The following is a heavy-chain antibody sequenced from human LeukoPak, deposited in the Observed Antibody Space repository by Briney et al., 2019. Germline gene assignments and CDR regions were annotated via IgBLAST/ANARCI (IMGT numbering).Heavy chain of an antibody. Sequence: MASQTLSLTCTVSGGSISSGSYYWSWIRQPAGKGLEWIGRIYTSGSTNYNPSLKSRVTISVDTSKNQFSLKLSSVTAADTAVYYCAREGRNIRYFDWLAPDDAFDIWGQGTMVTVSS. D-gene: IGHD3-9*01. J-gene: IGHJ3*02. CDR2: IYTSGST. CDR3: AREGRNIRYFDWLAPDDAFDI. V-gene: IGHV4-61*02. CDR1: GGSISSGSYY.